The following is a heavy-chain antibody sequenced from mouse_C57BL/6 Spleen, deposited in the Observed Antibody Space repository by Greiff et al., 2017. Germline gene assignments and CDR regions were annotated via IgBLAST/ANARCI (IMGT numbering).Heavy chain of an antibody. Sequence: VQLKESGPGLVKPSQSLSLTCSVTGYSITSGYYWNWIRQFPGNKLEWMGYISYDGSNNYNPSLKNRIAITRDTSKNQFFLKLNSVTTEDTATYYCARDGYYSFDYWGQGTTLTVSS. CDR3: ARDGYYSFDY. D-gene: IGHD2-3*01. J-gene: IGHJ2*01. V-gene: IGHV3-6*01. CDR2: ISYDGSN. CDR1: GYSITSGYY.